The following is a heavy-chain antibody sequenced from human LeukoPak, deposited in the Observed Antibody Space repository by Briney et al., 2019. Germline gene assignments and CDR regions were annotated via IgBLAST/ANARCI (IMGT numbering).Heavy chain of an antibody. CDR3: AKWDHIVVVVAATPAAFDI. V-gene: IGHV3-23*01. CDR1: GSTFSSYV. Sequence: GGSLRLSCAASGSTFSSYVMSWVRQAPGKGLEWVTAISGSGGSTYYADSVKGRFTISRDNSKNTLYLQMNSLRAEDTAVYYCAKWDHIVVVVAATPAAFDIWGQGTMVTVSS. D-gene: IGHD2-15*01. J-gene: IGHJ3*02. CDR2: ISGSGGST.